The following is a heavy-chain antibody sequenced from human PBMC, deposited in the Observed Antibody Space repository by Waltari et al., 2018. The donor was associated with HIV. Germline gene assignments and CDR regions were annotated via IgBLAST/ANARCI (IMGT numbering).Heavy chain of an antibody. CDR2: IHPGDANT. V-gene: IGHV5-51*01. CDR3: ARGLPKQWLAYFDY. D-gene: IGHD6-19*01. CDR1: GDNFTTYW. J-gene: IGHJ4*02. Sequence: EVQLVQSGAEVKKPGESLKISCQSPGDNFTTYWIGWVRQMPGKGLEWMGIIHPGDANTRYSPSFQGQVTISADKSISTAFLQWSSLKASDTAMYYCARGLPKQWLAYFDYWGQGTLVTVSS.